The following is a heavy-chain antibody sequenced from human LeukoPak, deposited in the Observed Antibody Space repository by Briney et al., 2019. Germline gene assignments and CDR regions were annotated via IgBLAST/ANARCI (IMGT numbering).Heavy chain of an antibody. V-gene: IGHV3-53*01. Sequence: GGSLRLSCAASGFTVSSNYMSWVRQAPGKGLEWVSVIYSGGSTNYADSVKGRFTISRDNSKNTLYLQMNSLRAEDTAVYYCARETAIAARPYYYMDVWGKGTTVTVSS. CDR3: ARETAIAARPYYYMDV. J-gene: IGHJ6*03. CDR1: GFTVSSNY. D-gene: IGHD6-6*01. CDR2: IYSGGST.